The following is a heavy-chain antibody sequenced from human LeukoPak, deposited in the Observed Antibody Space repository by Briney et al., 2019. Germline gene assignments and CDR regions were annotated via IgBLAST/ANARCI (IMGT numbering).Heavy chain of an antibody. CDR2: IIPILGIP. Sequence: GASVKVSCKASGGTFSSYAISWVRQAPGQGLEWMGRIIPILGIPNYAQKFQGRVTITADKSTSTAYMELSSLRSEDTAVYYCATRLGTRIAAANYYYYYGMDVWGQGTTVTVSS. J-gene: IGHJ6*02. D-gene: IGHD6-13*01. V-gene: IGHV1-69*04. CDR1: GGTFSSYA. CDR3: ATRLGTRIAAANYYYYYGMDV.